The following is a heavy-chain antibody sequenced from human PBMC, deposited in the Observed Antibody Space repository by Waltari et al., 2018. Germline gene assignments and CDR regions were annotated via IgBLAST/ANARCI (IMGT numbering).Heavy chain of an antibody. D-gene: IGHD4-17*01. J-gene: IGHJ4*02. CDR3: ARVLDDYGDRRGY. V-gene: IGHV3-23*03. CDR1: GFTFSSYA. Sequence: EVQLLESGGGLVQPGGSLRLSCAASGFTFSSYAMSWVRQAPGKGLEWVSVIYSGGSTDYADSVKGRFTISRDNSKNTLYLQMNSLRAEDTAVYYCARVLDDYGDRRGYWGQGTLVTVSS. CDR2: IYSGGST.